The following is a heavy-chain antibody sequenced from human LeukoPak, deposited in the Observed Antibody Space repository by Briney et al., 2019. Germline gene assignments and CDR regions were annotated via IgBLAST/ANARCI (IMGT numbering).Heavy chain of an antibody. V-gene: IGHV3-7*01. CDR1: GFTFSTYW. Sequence: GGSLRLSCAASGFTFSTYWMSWVRQAPGKGLEWVANIKQDGSEKYYVDSVKGRFTISRDNAKNSLYLQMNSLRAEDTAVYYCARGVWSGYHDYWGQGTLVTVSS. CDR2: IKQDGSEK. D-gene: IGHD3-3*01. J-gene: IGHJ4*02. CDR3: ARGVWSGYHDY.